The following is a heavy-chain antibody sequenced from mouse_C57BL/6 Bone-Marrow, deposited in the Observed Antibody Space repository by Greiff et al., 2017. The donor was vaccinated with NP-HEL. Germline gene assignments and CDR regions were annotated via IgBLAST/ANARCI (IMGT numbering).Heavy chain of an antibody. D-gene: IGHD5-1*01. V-gene: IGHV2-9-1*01. CDR2: IWTGGGT. Sequence: QVQLQQSGPGLVAPSQSLSITCTVSGFSLTSYAISWVRQPPGKGLEWLGVIWTGGGTNYNSALKSRLSISKDNTKNQVFIKMNSLQTDDTARYSSAINYLYYAMDYWGQGTSVTVSS. J-gene: IGHJ4*01. CDR3: AINYLYYAMDY. CDR1: GFSLTSYA.